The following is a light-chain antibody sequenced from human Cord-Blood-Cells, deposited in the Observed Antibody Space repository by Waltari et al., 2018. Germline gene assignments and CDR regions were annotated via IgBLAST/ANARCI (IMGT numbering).Light chain of an antibody. V-gene: IGLV3-21*03. CDR2: DDS. J-gene: IGLJ2*01. Sequence: SYVLTQPPSVSVAPGKTARITCGGNNIGSKSVHWYQQKPGQAPVLVVYDDSDRPSGIPGRFPGSNSGNTATVTLSRVEAGDAADYYCQVWDSRSDHPGVVFGGGTKLTVL. CDR3: QVWDSRSDHPGVV. CDR1: NIGSKS.